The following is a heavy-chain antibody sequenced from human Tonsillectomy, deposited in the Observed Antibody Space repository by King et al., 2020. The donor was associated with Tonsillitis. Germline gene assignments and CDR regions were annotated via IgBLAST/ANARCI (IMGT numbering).Heavy chain of an antibody. CDR2: IYPGDSDT. V-gene: IGHV5-51*01. D-gene: IGHD1-26*01. CDR1: GYSFTSYW. Sequence: QLVQSGAEVKKPGESLKISCKGSGYSFTSYWIGWVRQMPGKGLEWMGIIYPGDSDTRYSPSFQGQVTISADKSISTAYLQWSSLKAPDTAMYYCARLGPYLGATRPFDYWGQGTLVTVSS. CDR3: ARLGPYLGATRPFDY. J-gene: IGHJ4*02.